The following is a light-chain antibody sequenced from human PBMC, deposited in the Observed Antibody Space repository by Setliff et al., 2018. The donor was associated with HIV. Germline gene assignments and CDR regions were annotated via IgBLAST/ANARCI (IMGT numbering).Light chain of an antibody. CDR2: EVS. J-gene: IGLJ1*01. V-gene: IGLV2-14*01. Sequence: QSVLTQPASVSGSPGQSITISCTGTSSDVGGYNSVSWYQQHPGKAPKFMIYEVSNRPSGVSNRFSGSKSGNTASLTISGLQAEDEADYYCSSYTSSNTLVFGTGTKGTVL. CDR1: SSDVGGYNS. CDR3: SSYTSSNTLV.